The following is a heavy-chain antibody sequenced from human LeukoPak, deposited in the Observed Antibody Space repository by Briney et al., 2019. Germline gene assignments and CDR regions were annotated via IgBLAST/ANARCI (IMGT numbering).Heavy chain of an antibody. CDR1: GVSFSSYY. D-gene: IGHD1-26*01. V-gene: IGHV4-4*07. Sequence: PSETLSLTCSASGVSFSSYYWTWLRQPAGKGLEWIGRIYSSGNTNYNPSLESRVTMSIDTSKNQFSLKLTSVTAADTAVYYCARERGNLRGDAFDIWGRGTVVTVSS. J-gene: IGHJ3*02. CDR2: IYSSGNT. CDR3: ARERGNLRGDAFDI.